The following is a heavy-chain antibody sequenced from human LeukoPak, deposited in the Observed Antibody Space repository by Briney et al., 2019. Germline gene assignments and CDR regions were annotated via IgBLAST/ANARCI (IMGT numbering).Heavy chain of an antibody. Sequence: SETLSLTCSVSGGSISSYYWGWIRQPPGKGLEWMGNIYYSGTTNYNPSLRSRVTISADTSKNQLSLKLSSVTAADTAVYYCARGYSSSWYWFDPWGQGALVTVSS. CDR2: IYYSGTT. D-gene: IGHD6-13*01. J-gene: IGHJ5*02. CDR1: GGSISSYY. V-gene: IGHV4-59*01. CDR3: ARGYSSSWYWFDP.